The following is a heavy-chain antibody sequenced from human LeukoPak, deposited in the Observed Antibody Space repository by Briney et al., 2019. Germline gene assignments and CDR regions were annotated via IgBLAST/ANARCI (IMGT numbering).Heavy chain of an antibody. CDR1: GYTFTGYY. V-gene: IGHV1-2*02. J-gene: IGHJ4*02. Sequence: ASVKVSYKASGYTFTGYYMHWVRQAPGQGLEWMGWINPNSGGTNYAQKFQGRVTMTRDTSISTAYMELSRLRSDDTAVYYCARDSVAGTTVYSFDYWGQGTLVTVSS. CDR3: ARDSVAGTTVYSFDY. CDR2: INPNSGGT. D-gene: IGHD6-19*01.